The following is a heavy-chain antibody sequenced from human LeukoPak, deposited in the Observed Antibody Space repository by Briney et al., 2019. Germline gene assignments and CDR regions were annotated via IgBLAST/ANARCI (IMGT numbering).Heavy chain of an antibody. Sequence: SVKVSCKVSGDTFGSYTINWVRQAPGQGLEWMGRSVPIFDTTNYARNFQGRVTITADKSTTTVYMELTSLRSDDTAVYYCSGDLHWHHDSWGQGTLVTVSS. CDR3: SGDLHWHHDS. D-gene: IGHD3-16*01. J-gene: IGHJ5*02. CDR1: GDTFGSYT. CDR2: SVPIFDTT. V-gene: IGHV1-69*08.